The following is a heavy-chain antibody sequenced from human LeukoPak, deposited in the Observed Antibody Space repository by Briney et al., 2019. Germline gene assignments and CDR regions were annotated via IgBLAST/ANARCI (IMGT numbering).Heavy chain of an antibody. V-gene: IGHV3-23*01. CDR1: GFTFSSYG. J-gene: IGHJ6*03. D-gene: IGHD1-1*01. CDR2: ISGSGGST. CDR3: ARDGVTRRYNMYFYMDV. Sequence: GGSLRLSCAASGFTFSSYGMSWVRQAPGKVLEWVSAISGSGGSTYYADSVKGRFTISRDNSKNTLYLQMNSLRGDDTAVYYCARDGVTRRYNMYFYMDVWGTGTTVTVSS.